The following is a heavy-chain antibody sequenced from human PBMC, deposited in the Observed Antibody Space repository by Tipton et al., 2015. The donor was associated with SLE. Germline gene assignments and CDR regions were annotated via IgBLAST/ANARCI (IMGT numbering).Heavy chain of an antibody. V-gene: IGHV4-59*08. CDR1: GGSISSYY. CDR2: IYYSGST. J-gene: IGHJ4*02. Sequence: TLSLTCTVSGGSISSYYWSWLRQPPGKGLEWIGYIYYSGSTYYNPSLKSRVTISVDTSKNQFSLKLSSVTAADTAVYYCARGRTSWSDFDYWGQGTLVTVSS. CDR3: ARGRTSWSDFDY. D-gene: IGHD3-3*01.